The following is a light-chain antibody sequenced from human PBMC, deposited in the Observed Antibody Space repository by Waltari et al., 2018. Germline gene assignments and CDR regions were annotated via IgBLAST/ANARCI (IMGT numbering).Light chain of an antibody. J-gene: IGKJ2*01. CDR3: QQSYNTHFT. V-gene: IGKV1-39*01. CDR2: AAS. Sequence: DIQMTQSPSSLSAFVGDRVTITCRASKSIRRYLNWYQQKPGKAPKLLIYAASSLQSGVPSRFSGSGSGTDFTLTISSLQPEDFATYSCQQSYNTHFTFGQGTKLEMK. CDR1: KSIRRY.